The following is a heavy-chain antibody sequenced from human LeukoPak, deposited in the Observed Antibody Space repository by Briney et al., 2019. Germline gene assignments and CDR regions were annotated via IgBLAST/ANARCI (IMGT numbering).Heavy chain of an antibody. V-gene: IGHV4-34*01. Sequence: SETLSLTCAVYGGSFSDYYWSWIRQPPGKGLEWIGEINHSGSTNYNPSLKSRVTISVDTSKNQFSLKLSSVTAADTAVYYCGRGGEIVVVVAATRNYYYYMDVWGKGTTVTVSS. CDR2: INHSGST. D-gene: IGHD2-15*01. CDR1: GGSFSDYY. J-gene: IGHJ6*03. CDR3: GRGGEIVVVVAATRNYYYYMDV.